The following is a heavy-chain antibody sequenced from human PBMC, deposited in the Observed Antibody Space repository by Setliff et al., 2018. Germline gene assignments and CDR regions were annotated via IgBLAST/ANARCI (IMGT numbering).Heavy chain of an antibody. Sequence: GGSLRLSCAASGFTLSSYSMNWVRQAPGKGLEWVSYISSSSSTIYYADSVKGRFTISRDNAKNSLCLQMNSLRAEDTAVYYCARGGGIVVVVAATEIDYWGQGTLVTVSS. D-gene: IGHD2-15*01. CDR3: ARGGGIVVVVAATEIDY. V-gene: IGHV3-48*04. J-gene: IGHJ4*02. CDR1: GFTLSSYS. CDR2: ISSSSSTI.